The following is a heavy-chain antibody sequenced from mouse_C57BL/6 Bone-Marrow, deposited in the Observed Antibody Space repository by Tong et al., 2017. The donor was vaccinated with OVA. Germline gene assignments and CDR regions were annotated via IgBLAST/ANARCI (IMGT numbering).Heavy chain of an antibody. CDR2: IWGGGST. V-gene: IGHV2-9*01. D-gene: IGHD3-2*02. Sequence: VQLQESGPGLVAPSQSLSITCPVPGFSLTSYGVDWVRQPPGKGLEGLGVIWGGGSTNYNSALMSRLSISKDNSKSQVFLKMNSLQTDDTAMYYCAKQLRTPAYWGQGTLVTVSA. J-gene: IGHJ3*01. CDR1: GFSLTSYG. CDR3: AKQLRTPAY.